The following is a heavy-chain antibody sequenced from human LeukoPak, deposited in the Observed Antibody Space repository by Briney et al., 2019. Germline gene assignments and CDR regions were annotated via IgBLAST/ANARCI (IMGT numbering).Heavy chain of an antibody. D-gene: IGHD4-11*01. CDR1: GGTFTSYG. Sequence: VASVKVSCKASGGTFTSYGISWVRQAPGQGLEWMGWISAYNGNTNYAQKLQGRVTMTTDTSTSTAYMELRSLRSDDTAVYYCARDLYSNYFSPLSLRYGMDVWGQGTTVTVSS. J-gene: IGHJ6*02. CDR2: ISAYNGNT. CDR3: ARDLYSNYFSPLSLRYGMDV. V-gene: IGHV1-18*01.